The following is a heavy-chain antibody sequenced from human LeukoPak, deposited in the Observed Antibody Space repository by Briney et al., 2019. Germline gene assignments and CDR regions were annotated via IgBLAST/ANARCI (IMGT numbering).Heavy chain of an antibody. V-gene: IGHV4-30-4*01. J-gene: IGHJ4*02. CDR3: ARGGIIVATMLDY. Sequence: SQTPSLTCTVSGGSISSGDYYWSWIRQPPGKGLEWIGYIYYSGSTYYNPSLKSRVTISVDTSKNQFSLKLSSVTAADTAVYYCARGGIIVATMLDYWGQGTLVTVSS. D-gene: IGHD5-12*01. CDR1: GGSISSGDYY. CDR2: IYYSGST.